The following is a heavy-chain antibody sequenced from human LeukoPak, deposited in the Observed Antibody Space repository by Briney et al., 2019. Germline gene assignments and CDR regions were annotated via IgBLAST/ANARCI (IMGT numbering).Heavy chain of an antibody. Sequence: ASVKVSCKASGYTFTSYDINWVRQAPGQGLEWMGWMNPNSGGTNYAQKFQGRVTMTRDTTISTAYMDLSSLKSDDTAVYYCARGGRSGYSGAGYWGQGTLVTVSS. CDR1: GYTFTSYD. CDR3: ARGGRSGYSGAGY. D-gene: IGHD3-3*01. CDR2: MNPNSGGT. V-gene: IGHV1-2*02. J-gene: IGHJ4*02.